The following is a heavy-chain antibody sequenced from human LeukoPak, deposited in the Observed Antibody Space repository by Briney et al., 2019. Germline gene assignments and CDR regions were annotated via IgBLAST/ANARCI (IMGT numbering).Heavy chain of an antibody. CDR2: INHSGST. Sequence: SETLSLTCAVYGGSFSGYYWSWIRQPPGKGLEWIGEINHSGSTNYNPSLESRVTISVDTSKNQFSLKLSSVTAADTAVYYCARKGSGYSSSWYDQGMNYYYYYMDVWGKGTTVTVSS. CDR1: GGSFSGYY. CDR3: ARKGSGYSSSWYDQGMNYYYYYMDV. V-gene: IGHV4-34*01. J-gene: IGHJ6*03. D-gene: IGHD6-13*01.